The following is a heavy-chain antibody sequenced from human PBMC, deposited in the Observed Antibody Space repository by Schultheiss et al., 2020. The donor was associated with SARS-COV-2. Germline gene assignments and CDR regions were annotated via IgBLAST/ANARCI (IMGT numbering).Heavy chain of an antibody. J-gene: IGHJ4*02. CDR2: IIPIFGTA. V-gene: IGHV1-69*05. CDR3: ARDALSAD. CDR1: GGTFSSYA. Sequence: SVKVSCKASGGTFSSYAISWVRQAPGQGLEWMGGIIPIFGTANYAQKFQGRVTMTTDTSTSTAYMELRSLRSDDTAVYYCARDALSADWGQGTLVTVSS.